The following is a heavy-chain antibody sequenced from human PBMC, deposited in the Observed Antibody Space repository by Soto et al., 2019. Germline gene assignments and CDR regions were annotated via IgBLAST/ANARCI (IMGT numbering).Heavy chain of an antibody. CDR1: GFTFSSYA. J-gene: IGHJ6*03. CDR2: ISGSGGST. Sequence: EVQLLESGGGLVQPGGSLRLSCAASGFTFSSYAMSWVRQAPGKGLEWVSAISGSGGSTYYADSVKGRFTISRDNSKNTLYLQMNSLRAEDTAVYYCAKQVVPAAPPFYYYYYMDVWGKGTTVTVSS. D-gene: IGHD2-2*01. CDR3: AKQVVPAAPPFYYYYYMDV. V-gene: IGHV3-23*01.